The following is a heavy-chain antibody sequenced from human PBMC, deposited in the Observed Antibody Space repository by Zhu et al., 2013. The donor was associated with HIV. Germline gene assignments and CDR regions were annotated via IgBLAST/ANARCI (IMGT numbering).Heavy chain of an antibody. CDR2: VSGYNGNT. J-gene: IGHJ6*03. CDR3: ARLHCSGVSCHVSPVVYMDV. V-gene: IGHV1-18*01. CDR1: GGTFSSYA. Sequence: QVQLVQSGAEVKKPGSSVKVSCKASGGTFSSYAISWVRQAPGHGLEWLGWVSGYNGNTYYVEKFQGRVTLTTDTSTSTAYMELRSLRSDDTAVYYCARLHCSGVSCHVSPVVYMDVWGKGTTVTVSS. D-gene: IGHD2-15*01.